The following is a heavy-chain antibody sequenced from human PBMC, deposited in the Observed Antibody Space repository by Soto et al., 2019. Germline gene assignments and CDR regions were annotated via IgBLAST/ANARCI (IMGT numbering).Heavy chain of an antibody. CDR2: INVYNGNT. CDR1: GYTFTKYG. J-gene: IGHJ4*02. CDR3: ARLIAVAGTWYFDY. D-gene: IGHD6-19*01. V-gene: IGHV1-18*01. Sequence: QVQLVQSGGEVKKPGASVKVSCKASGYTFTKYGISWVRQAPGQGLEWMGWINVYNGNTKYAQKFQGRVTNTTDTSTSTTYMELSSLRSDGTAVYYCARLIAVAGTWYFDYWGQGTLVTVSS.